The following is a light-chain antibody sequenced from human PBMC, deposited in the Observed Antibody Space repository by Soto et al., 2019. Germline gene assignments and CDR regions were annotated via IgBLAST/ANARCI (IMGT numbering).Light chain of an antibody. CDR1: FSNVGSTS. CDR2: NND. Sequence: QSVLTQPPSASGTPGQRVTISCSGSFSNVGSTSVNWYQQQFPVAAPKLLIYNNDQRPSGVPDRFSGSRSGTSASLAISGLQSEDEADYYRASWDDSLNTLVFGGGTKVTVL. J-gene: IGLJ2*01. V-gene: IGLV1-44*01. CDR3: ASWDDSLNTLV.